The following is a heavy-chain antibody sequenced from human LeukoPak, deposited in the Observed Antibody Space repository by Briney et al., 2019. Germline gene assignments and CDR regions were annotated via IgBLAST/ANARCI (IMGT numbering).Heavy chain of an antibody. CDR1: GYTFTSYD. V-gene: IGHV1-8*01. CDR3: ARGRNVVYYYYDSSGYPTNFDY. D-gene: IGHD3-22*01. J-gene: IGHJ4*02. CDR2: MNPNSGNT. Sequence: AASVKVSCKASGYTFTSYDINWVRQATGQGLEWMGWMNPNSGNTGYAQKFQGRVTMTRNTSISTAYMELSSLRSEDAAVYYCARGRNVVYYYYDSSGYPTNFDYWGQGTLVTVSS.